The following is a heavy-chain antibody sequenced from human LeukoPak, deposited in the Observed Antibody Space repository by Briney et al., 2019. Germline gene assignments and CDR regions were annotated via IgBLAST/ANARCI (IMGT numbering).Heavy chain of an antibody. D-gene: IGHD5-24*01. CDR3: ARGRWLQARGPSFDY. V-gene: IGHV3-30-3*01. CDR2: ISYDGSNK. Sequence: GGSLRLSWAASGFTFSSYAMHWVRQAPGKGLEWVAVISYDGSNKYYADSVKGRFTISRDNSKNTLYLQMNSLRAEDTAVYYCARGRWLQARGPSFDYWGQGTLVTVSS. J-gene: IGHJ4*02. CDR1: GFTFSSYA.